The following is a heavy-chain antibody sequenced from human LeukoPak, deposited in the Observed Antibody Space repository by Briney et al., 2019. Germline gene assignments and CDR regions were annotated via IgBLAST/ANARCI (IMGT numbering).Heavy chain of an antibody. CDR3: AMMDTAMARQYYYYYYGMDV. D-gene: IGHD5-18*01. CDR1: GYTFTSYD. Sequence: GASVKVSCKASGYTFTSYDINWVRQATGQGLEWVGWMNPNSGNTGYAQKFQGRVTMTRNTSISTAYMELSSLRSGDTAVYYCAMMDTAMARQYYYYYYGMDVWGQGTTVTVSS. J-gene: IGHJ6*02. CDR2: MNPNSGNT. V-gene: IGHV1-8*01.